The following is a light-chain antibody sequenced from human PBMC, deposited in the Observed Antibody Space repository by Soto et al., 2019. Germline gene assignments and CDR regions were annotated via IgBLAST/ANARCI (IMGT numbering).Light chain of an antibody. V-gene: IGLV2-23*01. CDR2: EGS. CDR3: CSYEGSSTPYV. J-gene: IGLJ1*01. Sequence: SVLTQPASVSGSPGQSITISCTGTSSDVGSYNLVSWYQQHPGKAPKLMIYEGSKRPSGVSNRFSGSKSGNTASLTISGLQAEDEADYYCCSYEGSSTPYVFGTGTKSPS. CDR1: SSDVGSYNL.